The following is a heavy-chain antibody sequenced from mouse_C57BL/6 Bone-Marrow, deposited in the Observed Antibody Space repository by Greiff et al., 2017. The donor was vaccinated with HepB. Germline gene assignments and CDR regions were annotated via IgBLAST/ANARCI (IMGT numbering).Heavy chain of an antibody. J-gene: IGHJ1*03. CDR2: IRNKANGYTT. Sequence: EVQLVESGGGLVQPGGSLSLSCAASGFTFTDYYMSWVRQPPGKALEWLGFIRNKANGYTTEYSASVKGRFTISRDNSQSILYLQMNALGAEDSATYYCARYPYYYGSSYWYFDVWGTGTTVTVSS. CDR1: GFTFTDYY. CDR3: ARYPYYYGSSYWYFDV. D-gene: IGHD1-1*01. V-gene: IGHV7-3*01.